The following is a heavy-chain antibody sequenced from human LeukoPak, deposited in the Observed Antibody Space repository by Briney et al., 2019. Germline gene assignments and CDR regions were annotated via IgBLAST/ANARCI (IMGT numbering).Heavy chain of an antibody. CDR1: GFTFSSYS. Sequence: GGSLRLSCAASGFTFSSYSMNWVRQAPGKGLEWVSSISSSSSYIYYADSVKGRFTISRDNAKNSLYLQMNSLRAKGTAVYYCARGDPYYDFWSGYRNNWFDPWGQGTLVTVSS. V-gene: IGHV3-21*01. CDR3: ARGDPYYDFWSGYRNNWFDP. CDR2: ISSSSSYI. J-gene: IGHJ5*02. D-gene: IGHD3-3*01.